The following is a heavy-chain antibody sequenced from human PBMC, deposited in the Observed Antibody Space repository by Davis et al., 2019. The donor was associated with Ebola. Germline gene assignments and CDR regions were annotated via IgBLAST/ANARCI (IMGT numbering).Heavy chain of an antibody. Sequence: ASVKVSCKACGYTFTDSYIHWVRRAPGQGLEWMGWINPHSGDTDYAQKFQGRVTMTRDTSISTAYMELSRLRSDDTAVYYCARDVAHTYGVEYWGQGSLVTVSS. CDR3: ARDVAHTYGVEY. CDR1: GYTFTDSY. CDR2: INPHSGDT. V-gene: IGHV1-2*02. D-gene: IGHD5-18*01. J-gene: IGHJ4*02.